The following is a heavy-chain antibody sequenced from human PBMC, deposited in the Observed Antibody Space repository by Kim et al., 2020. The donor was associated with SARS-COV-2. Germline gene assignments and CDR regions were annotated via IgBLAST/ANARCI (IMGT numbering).Heavy chain of an antibody. J-gene: IGHJ6*02. Sequence: LKSRVTIAVDTSKNQFSLKRSSVTAADTAVYYCARGTAVAGTGYYYGMDVWGQGTTVTVSS. D-gene: IGHD6-19*01. V-gene: IGHV4-34*01. CDR3: ARGTAVAGTGYYYGMDV.